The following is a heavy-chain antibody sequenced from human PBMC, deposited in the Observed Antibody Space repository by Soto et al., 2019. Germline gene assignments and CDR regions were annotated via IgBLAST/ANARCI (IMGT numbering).Heavy chain of an antibody. Sequence: GGSLRLSCAASGFTFSSYSMNWVRQAPGKGLEWVSYISSSSSTIYYADSVKGRFTISRDNAKNSLYLQMNSLRDEDTAVYYCARDTPMVRGVIRHYYYYGMDVWGQGTTVTVSS. CDR2: ISSSSSTI. CDR1: GFTFSSYS. J-gene: IGHJ6*02. V-gene: IGHV3-48*02. CDR3: ARDTPMVRGVIRHYYYYGMDV. D-gene: IGHD3-10*01.